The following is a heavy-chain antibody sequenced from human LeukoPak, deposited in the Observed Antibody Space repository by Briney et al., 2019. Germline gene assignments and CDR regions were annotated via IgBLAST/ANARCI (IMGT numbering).Heavy chain of an antibody. Sequence: GGSLRLSCTASGFTFSNYNMNWVRQAPGKGLEWVSYISSSSSTKYYADSVKGRFTISRDNAKTSLYLQMSSLRAEDTAVYYCARDQVGPNDAFDFWGQGTMVTVSP. J-gene: IGHJ3*01. D-gene: IGHD1-26*01. CDR3: ARDQVGPNDAFDF. CDR1: GFTFSNYN. V-gene: IGHV3-48*04. CDR2: ISSSSSTK.